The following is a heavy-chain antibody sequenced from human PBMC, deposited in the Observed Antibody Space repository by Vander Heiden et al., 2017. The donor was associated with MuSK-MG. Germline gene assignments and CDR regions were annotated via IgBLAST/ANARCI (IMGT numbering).Heavy chain of an antibody. Sequence: EVQLLESGGHLAQGGGALRPSCVAPGFTFNTYAMSWVRQAPGKGLEWISTVTGTGADAYYADSVRGRFTASRDNSRTTNTLFLQMNSLTAADTAIYYCARLGYRSSWYDHWGQGTLVSVSS. CDR2: VTGTGADA. D-gene: IGHD5-18*01. CDR1: GFTFNTYA. J-gene: IGHJ5*02. V-gene: IGHV3-23*01. CDR3: ARLGYRSSWYDH.